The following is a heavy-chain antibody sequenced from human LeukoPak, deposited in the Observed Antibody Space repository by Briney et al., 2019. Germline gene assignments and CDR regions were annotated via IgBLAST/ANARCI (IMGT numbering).Heavy chain of an antibody. CDR3: ARAGVAARLTPFDY. CDR1: RRTFSSYA. D-gene: IGHD6-6*01. J-gene: IGHJ4*02. Sequence: SSVKVSCMCSRRTFSSYAISWVRQAPGQGLEWMGGVIPIFGTANYAQKFQGRVTITADESTSTAYMELSSLRSQDTAVYYCARAGVAARLTPFDYWGQGTLVTVCS. CDR2: VIPIFGTA. V-gene: IGHV1-69*01.